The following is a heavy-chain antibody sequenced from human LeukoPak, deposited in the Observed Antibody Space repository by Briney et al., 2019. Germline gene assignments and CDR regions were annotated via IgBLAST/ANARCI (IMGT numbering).Heavy chain of an antibody. CDR3: ARGVYNLALVFDY. CDR1: GGSISSGNYH. Sequence: SETLSLTCTVSGGSISSGNYHWTWIRQPAGKGLEWIGRIYTSGSTNYNPSLKTRVTVSSDTSKNQFSLKLSSVTAADTAVYYCARGVYNLALVFDYWGQGSLVTVSS. CDR2: IYTSGST. D-gene: IGHD5-24*01. J-gene: IGHJ4*02. V-gene: IGHV4-61*02.